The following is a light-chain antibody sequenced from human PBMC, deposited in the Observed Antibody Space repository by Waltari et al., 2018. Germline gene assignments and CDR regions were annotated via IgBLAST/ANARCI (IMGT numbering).Light chain of an antibody. CDR3: QQYYSTPQT. CDR2: WAS. Sequence: DIVMTQSPDSLAVSLGERATVNCKSSQNILSNSNNKNYLSWYQQKPGQPPKLLIYWASIRQSGVPDRFSGSGSGTDFTLTIISLQAEDVAVYFCQQYYSTPQTFGQGTKVEIK. V-gene: IGKV4-1*01. CDR1: QNILSNSNNKNY. J-gene: IGKJ1*01.